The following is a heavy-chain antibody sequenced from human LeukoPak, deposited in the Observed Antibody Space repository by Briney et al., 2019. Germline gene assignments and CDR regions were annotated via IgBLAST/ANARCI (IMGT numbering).Heavy chain of an antibody. CDR2: INPNSGGT. D-gene: IGHD6-6*01. J-gene: IGHJ5*02. CDR1: GYTFTGYY. Sequence: ASVKVSCKASGYTFTGYYIHWVRQAPGQRLEWMGWINPNSGGTNYAQKFQGRVTMTRDTSISTAYMELSRLRSDDTAVYYCARARRVSPHWFDPWGQGTLVTVSS. V-gene: IGHV1-2*02. CDR3: ARARRVSPHWFDP.